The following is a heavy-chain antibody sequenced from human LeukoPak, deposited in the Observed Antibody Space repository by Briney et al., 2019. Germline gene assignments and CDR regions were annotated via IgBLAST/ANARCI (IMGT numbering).Heavy chain of an antibody. V-gene: IGHV1-2*06. CDR2: IDPNSGGT. D-gene: IGHD3-22*01. CDR3: ARHPPEYYDSSGYYWFDP. Sequence: GASVKVSCKASGYTFTDYYVHWVRQAPGQGLEWMGRIDPNSGGTNYAQKFQGRVTMTRDTSISTAYMELSRLRSDDTAVYYCARHPPEYYDSSGYYWFDPWGQGTLVTVSS. J-gene: IGHJ5*02. CDR1: GYTFTDYY.